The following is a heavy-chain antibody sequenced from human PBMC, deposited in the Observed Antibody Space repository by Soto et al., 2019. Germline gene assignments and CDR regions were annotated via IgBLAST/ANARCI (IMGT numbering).Heavy chain of an antibody. CDR2: INNGGGT. J-gene: IGHJ4*02. CDR1: QYTFTNYY. Sequence: QVQLVQSGAEVTKPGASVKVSCKASQYTFTNYYLHWVRQAPGQRPEWMGWINNGGGTIYAQKFQGRLDMTRDPSVTPAYMELSRLSSDDTAFYYCATSSDWSPLLDYWGEGTLVAVSS. D-gene: IGHD6-19*01. CDR3: ATSSDWSPLLDY. V-gene: IGHV1-2*02.